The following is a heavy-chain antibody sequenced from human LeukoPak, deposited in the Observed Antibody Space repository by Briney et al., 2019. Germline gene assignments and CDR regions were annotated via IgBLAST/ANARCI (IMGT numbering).Heavy chain of an antibody. V-gene: IGHV4-34*01. D-gene: IGHD2-2*01. Sequence: SETLSLTCAVYGGSFSGYYWSWVRQPPGKGLEWIGEINHSGSTNYNPSLKSRVTISVDTSKNQFSLKLSSVTAGDTAVYYCARYSVEPAATAVMDVWGQGTTVSVPS. CDR1: GGSFSGYY. CDR3: ARYSVEPAATAVMDV. CDR2: INHSGST. J-gene: IGHJ6*02.